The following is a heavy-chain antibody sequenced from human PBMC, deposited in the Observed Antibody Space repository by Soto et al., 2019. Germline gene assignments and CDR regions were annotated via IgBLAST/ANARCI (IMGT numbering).Heavy chain of an antibody. J-gene: IGHJ4*02. D-gene: IGHD3-22*01. CDR2: IYHSGST. CDR3: ARGGVDYYDSSGYYFSPYYFDY. V-gene: IGHV4-30-2*01. CDR1: GGSIGGGGYS. Sequence: PSETLCLTYAVSGGSIGGGGYSWSWIRQPPGKGLEWIGYIYHSGSTYYNPSLKSRVTISVDRSKNQFSLKLSSVTAADTAVYYCARGGVDYYDSSGYYFSPYYFDYWGQGTLVTVSS.